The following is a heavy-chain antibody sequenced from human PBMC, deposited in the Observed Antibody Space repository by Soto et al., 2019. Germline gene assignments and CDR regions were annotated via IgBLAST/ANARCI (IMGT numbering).Heavy chain of an antibody. Sequence: PGGSLRLSCAASGFTFSSYAMHWVRQAPGKGLEWVAVISYDGSNKYYADSVKGRFTISRDNSKNTLYLQMNSLRAEDTAVYYCARDLRWYWGQGTLVTVSS. J-gene: IGHJ4*02. CDR1: GFTFSSYA. V-gene: IGHV3-30-3*01. CDR3: ARDLRWY. CDR2: ISYDGSNK.